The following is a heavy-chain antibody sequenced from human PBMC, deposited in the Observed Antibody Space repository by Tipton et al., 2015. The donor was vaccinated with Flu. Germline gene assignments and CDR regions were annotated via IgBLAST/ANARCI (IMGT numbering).Heavy chain of an antibody. CDR3: VREEVGCSSTSCYSYYFDY. CDR1: GFTFSSYS. D-gene: IGHD2-2*02. V-gene: IGHV3-21*01. Sequence: SLRLSCAASGFTFSSYSMNWVRQAPGKGLEWVSSISSSSSYIYYADSVKGRFTISRDNAQNSLYLQMNSLRAEDTAVYYCVREEVGCSSTSCYSYYFDYWGQGTLVTVSS. J-gene: IGHJ4*02. CDR2: ISSSSSYI.